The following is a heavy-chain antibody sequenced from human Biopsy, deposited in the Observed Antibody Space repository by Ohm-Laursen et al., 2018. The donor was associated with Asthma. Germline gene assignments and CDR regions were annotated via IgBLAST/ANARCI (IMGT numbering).Heavy chain of an antibody. J-gene: IGHJ3*01. CDR2: INAGDGNT. D-gene: IGHD3-9*01. CDR3: AGTYYDFLTGQVNDAFAL. V-gene: IGHV1-3*01. CDR1: GYTFIHFA. Sequence: ASVKVSCKASGYTFIHFAIHWVRQAPGQRLEWMGWINAGDGNTKYSQKFQGRVTITRGTSASTAYMDLRSLRSEDTAMYYCAGTYYDFLTGQVNDAFALWGQGTMVTVSS.